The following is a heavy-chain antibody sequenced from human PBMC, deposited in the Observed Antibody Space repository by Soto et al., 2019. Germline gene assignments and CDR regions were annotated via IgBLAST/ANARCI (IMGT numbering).Heavy chain of an antibody. CDR3: VKSSIYYDFWSGYYPNWFDP. J-gene: IGHJ5*02. CDR2: ISSNGGST. V-gene: IGHV3-64D*08. CDR1: GFTFSSYA. Sequence: GGSLRLSCSASGFTFSSYAMHWVRQAPGKGLEYVSAISSNGGSTYYADSVKGRFTISRDNSKNTLYLQMSSLRAEDTAVYYCVKSSIYYDFWSGYYPNWFDPWGQGTLVTVSS. D-gene: IGHD3-3*01.